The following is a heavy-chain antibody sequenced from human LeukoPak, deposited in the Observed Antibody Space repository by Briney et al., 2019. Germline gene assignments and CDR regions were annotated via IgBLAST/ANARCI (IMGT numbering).Heavy chain of an antibody. V-gene: IGHV4-59*01. Sequence: SETLSLTCTVSGGSISNYYWSWVRQSPGKGLECIGYISYSGSTNYNPSLKSRVTISVDTSKNQFSLKLSSVTAADTAVYYCARGGRWLQFNYWGQGTLVTVSS. CDR1: GGSISNYY. CDR3: ARGGRWLQFNY. CDR2: ISYSGST. J-gene: IGHJ4*02. D-gene: IGHD5-24*01.